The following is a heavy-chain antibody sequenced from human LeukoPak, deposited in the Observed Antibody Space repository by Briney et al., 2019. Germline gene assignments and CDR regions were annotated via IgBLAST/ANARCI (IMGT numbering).Heavy chain of an antibody. Sequence: SETLSLTCTVSGGSISSYYWSWIRQPPGKGLEWIGYIYYSGSTNYNPSLKSRVTISVDTSKNQFSLKLSSVTAADTAVYYCARQRGRLGVVAATNWFDPWGQGTLVTVSS. J-gene: IGHJ5*02. V-gene: IGHV4-59*08. CDR2: IYYSGST. D-gene: IGHD2-15*01. CDR3: ARQRGRLGVVAATNWFDP. CDR1: GGSISSYY.